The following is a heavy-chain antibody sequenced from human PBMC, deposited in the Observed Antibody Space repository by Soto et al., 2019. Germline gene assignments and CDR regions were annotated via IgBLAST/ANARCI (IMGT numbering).Heavy chain of an antibody. D-gene: IGHD5-18*01. CDR2: ISAYNGNT. CDR1: GYTFTSYG. V-gene: IGHV1-18*01. CDR3: ARDSYLQPHYYYGMDV. J-gene: IGHJ6*02. Sequence: GASVKVSCKASGYTFTSYGISWVRQAPGQGLEWMGWISAYNGNTNYAQKLQGRVTMTTDTSTSTAYMELRSLRSDDTAVYYCARDSYLQPHYYYGMDVWGQGTTVTVSS.